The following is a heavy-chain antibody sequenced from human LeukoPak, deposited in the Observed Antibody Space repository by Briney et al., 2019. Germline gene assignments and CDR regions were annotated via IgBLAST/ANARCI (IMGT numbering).Heavy chain of an antibody. J-gene: IGHJ3*02. D-gene: IGHD3-22*01. CDR2: IYYSGST. CDR3: ARDQHYYDSSGYYYGKEGAFDI. CDR1: GGSVSSGSYY. V-gene: IGHV4-61*01. Sequence: SETLSLTCTVSGGSVSSGSYYWSWIRQPPGKGLEWIGYIYYSGSTNCNPSLKSRVTISVDTSKNQFSLKLSSVTAADTAVYYCARDQHYYDSSGYYYGKEGAFDIWGQGTMVTVSS.